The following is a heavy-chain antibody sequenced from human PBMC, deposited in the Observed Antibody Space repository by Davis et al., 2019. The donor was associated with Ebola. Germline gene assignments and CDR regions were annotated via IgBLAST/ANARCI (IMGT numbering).Heavy chain of an antibody. D-gene: IGHD5-18*01. CDR2: IYYSGST. CDR3: ATSTQLWLYSL. J-gene: IGHJ4*02. V-gene: IGHV4-59*01. CDR1: GGSFSGYY. Sequence: PSETLSLTCAVYGGSFSGYYWSWIRQPPGKGLEWIGYIYYSGSTNYNPSLKSRVTISVDTSKNQFSLKLSSVTAADTAVYYCATSTQLWLYSLWGQGTLVTVSS.